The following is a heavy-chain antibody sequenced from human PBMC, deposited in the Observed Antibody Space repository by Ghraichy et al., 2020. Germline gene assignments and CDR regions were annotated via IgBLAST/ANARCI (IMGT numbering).Heavy chain of an antibody. CDR2: FWSDGSTR. V-gene: IGHV3-33*01. Sequence: GGSLRLSCAASGFNFNYYGMHWVRQAPGKGLEWVAAFWSDGSTRYYADSVKGRFTISRDNPKNTLSLQMNNLRAEDTAVYFCARDNDSSASYWYFDYWGQGTLVTVSS. CDR3: ARDNDSSASYWYFDY. D-gene: IGHD3-22*01. CDR1: GFNFNYYG. J-gene: IGHJ4*02.